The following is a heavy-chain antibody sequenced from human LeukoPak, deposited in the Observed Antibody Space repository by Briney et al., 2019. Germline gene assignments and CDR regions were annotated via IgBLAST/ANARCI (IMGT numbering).Heavy chain of an antibody. Sequence: PGGSLRLSCAASGFTFSSYEMNWVRQAPGKGLEWVSYISSSGGSIYYADSVKGRFTISRDNARNSLYLQMNSLRAEDTAVYYCARDRYSSSLDAFDIWGQGTMVTVSS. CDR2: ISSSGGSI. V-gene: IGHV3-48*03. D-gene: IGHD6-13*01. CDR1: GFTFSSYE. CDR3: ARDRYSSSLDAFDI. J-gene: IGHJ3*02.